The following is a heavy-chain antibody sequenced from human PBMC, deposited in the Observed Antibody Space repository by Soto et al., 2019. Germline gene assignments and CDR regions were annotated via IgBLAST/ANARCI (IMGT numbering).Heavy chain of an antibody. CDR3: ARGFVGASL. CDR1: GFAVGSNY. CDR2: IYSGGTT. V-gene: IGHV3-53*01. Sequence: GSLRLSCVASGFAVGSNYLSWVRQAPGKGLEWVSTIYSGGTTYYADSVKGRFTISRDNSKNTLYLQMNSLRAEDTAVYYCARGFVGASLWGQGTLVTVSS. D-gene: IGHD1-26*01. J-gene: IGHJ4*02.